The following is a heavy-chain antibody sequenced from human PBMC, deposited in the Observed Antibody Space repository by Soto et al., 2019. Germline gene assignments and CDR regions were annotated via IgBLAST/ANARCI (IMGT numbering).Heavy chain of an antibody. CDR1: GGSISSSDYY. J-gene: IGHJ4*02. CDR2: IYYTGRT. CDR3: ATHGGYYLDHFDY. Sequence: QLQLQESGPGLVKPSETLSLTCTVSGGSISSSDYYWGWIRQPPGKGLEWIGSIYYTGRTTSNPSLKSRVTISVDTSKKQLSLTLRSATDVNTAVYYCATHGGYYLDHFDYCGQGSLVTAS. D-gene: IGHD3-22*01. V-gene: IGHV4-39*01.